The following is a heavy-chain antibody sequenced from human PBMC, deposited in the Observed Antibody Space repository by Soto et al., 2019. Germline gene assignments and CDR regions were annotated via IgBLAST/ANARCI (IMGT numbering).Heavy chain of an antibody. CDR3: ARKLVVINLAKTRARGAFDI. D-gene: IGHD3-22*01. V-gene: IGHV1-69*13. Sequence: SVNVSCKASGGTFSSYAISWVRQAPGQGLECMGGIIPIFGTANYAQKFQGRVTITADESTSTAYMELSSLRSEDTAVYYCARKLVVINLAKTRARGAFDIWGQGTMVTVSS. CDR2: IIPIFGTA. J-gene: IGHJ3*02. CDR1: GGTFSSYA.